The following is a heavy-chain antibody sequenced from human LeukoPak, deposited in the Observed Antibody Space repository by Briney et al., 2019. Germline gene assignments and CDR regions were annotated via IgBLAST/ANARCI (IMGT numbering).Heavy chain of an antibody. CDR3: ARDQGSLTRSWYTGY. CDR2: INPYSGDI. D-gene: IGHD6-13*01. V-gene: IGHV1-2*06. CDR1: GYTFTGYH. J-gene: IGHJ4*02. Sequence: ASVKVSCKASGYTFTGYHIHWVRQAPGQGLEWMGRINPYSGDINLAQKFQGRVTMTRDTSITTAYMDLSSLTPDDTAVYFCARDQGSLTRSWYTGYWGQGTQVTVSS.